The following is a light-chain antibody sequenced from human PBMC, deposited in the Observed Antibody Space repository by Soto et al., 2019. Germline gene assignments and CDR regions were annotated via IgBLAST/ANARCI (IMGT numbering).Light chain of an antibody. J-gene: IGKJ5*01. CDR1: QTVGRY. CDR3: QQRIHLPIT. Sequence: EIVLTQSPATLSLSPGDRVTLSCRASQTVGRYLSWYQHSRGQGPRLLVYDASNRATGIPARFSGNGSETDVTLPIRSLEPEDFAVYYCQQRIHLPITCGQGPRLDIK. CDR2: DAS. V-gene: IGKV3-11*01.